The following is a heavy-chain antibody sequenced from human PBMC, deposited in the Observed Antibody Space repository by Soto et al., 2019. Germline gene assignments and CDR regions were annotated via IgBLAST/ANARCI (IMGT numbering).Heavy chain of an antibody. V-gene: IGHV3-74*01. Sequence: EVQLVESGGGLVQPGGSLRLSCAASGFTFSSYWMHWVRQAPGKGLVWVSRINSDGSSTSYADSVKGRFTISRDNAKNTLYMQMNSLRVEATAAYYRARGASLIWYFDLWGRGTLVTVSS. CDR3: ARGASLIWYFDL. D-gene: IGHD3-10*01. CDR2: INSDGSST. CDR1: GFTFSSYW. J-gene: IGHJ2*01.